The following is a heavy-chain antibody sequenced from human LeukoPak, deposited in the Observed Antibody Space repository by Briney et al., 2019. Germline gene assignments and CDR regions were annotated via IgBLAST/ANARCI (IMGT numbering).Heavy chain of an antibody. CDR2: ISAYNGNT. Sequence: ASVKVSCKTSGYTFSSYDISWVRQAPGQGLEWMGWISAYNGNTNYAQNFQGRVTMTTETSTSTAYMELRSLRSDDTAVYYCAREKRGMDVWGQGTTVTVSS. J-gene: IGHJ6*02. CDR3: AREKRGMDV. V-gene: IGHV1-18*01. CDR1: GYTFSSYD.